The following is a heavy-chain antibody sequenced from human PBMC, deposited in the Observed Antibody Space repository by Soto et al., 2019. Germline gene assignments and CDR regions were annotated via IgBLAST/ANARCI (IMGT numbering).Heavy chain of an antibody. CDR2: MNPNSGNT. Sequence: ASVKVSCKTSEYTFTSYDINWVRQATGQGLEWMGWMNPNSGNTGYAQKFQGRVTMTRNTSISTAYMELSSLRSEDTAVYYCARVPAADYYYYMDVWGRGTTVTVSS. D-gene: IGHD2-2*01. CDR3: ARVPAADYYYYMDV. J-gene: IGHJ6*03. V-gene: IGHV1-8*01. CDR1: EYTFTSYD.